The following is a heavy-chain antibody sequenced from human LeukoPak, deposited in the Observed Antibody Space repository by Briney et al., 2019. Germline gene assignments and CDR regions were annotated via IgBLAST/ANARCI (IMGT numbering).Heavy chain of an antibody. CDR1: GFTYSSYS. D-gene: IGHD3-16*01. J-gene: IGHJ6*03. V-gene: IGHV3-21*01. Sequence: GRSLRLFCAASGFTYSSYSMNWVRQAPGKGLEWVSSISSNSSYIYYADSVKDRFTISRDNAKNSLYLQMHSLRAEDTAVYYCARDRYYDYVWGSYWTRHAGLDYYYYYYMDVWGKGTTVTVSS. CDR3: ARDRYYDYVWGSYWTRHAGLDYYYYYYMDV. CDR2: ISSNSSYI.